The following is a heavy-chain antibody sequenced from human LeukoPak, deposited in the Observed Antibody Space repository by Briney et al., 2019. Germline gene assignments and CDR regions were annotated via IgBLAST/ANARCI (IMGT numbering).Heavy chain of an antibody. CDR1: GYTFSNYG. D-gene: IGHD3-16*01. CDR3: AKAQEGGWNAFDM. V-gene: IGHV1-18*01. CDR2: ISGYNGNI. Sequence: ASVKVSCKASGYTFSNYGISWVRQAPGQGLEWMGWISGYNGNIDYAQKVQGRVTVTIDTSTSTAYMELRSLRSDDTAVYYCAKAQEGGWNAFDMWGQGTMVTVSS. J-gene: IGHJ3*02.